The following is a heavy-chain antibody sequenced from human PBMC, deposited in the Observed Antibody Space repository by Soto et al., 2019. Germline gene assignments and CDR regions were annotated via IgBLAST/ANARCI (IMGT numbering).Heavy chain of an antibody. V-gene: IGHV5-51*01. Sequence: GESLKISCKGSGYIFTNYWIGWVRQMPGKGLEWMGIIYPGDSDTRYSPSFQGQVTISTDKSINTAYLQWSSLKASDTAMYYCARRAPYDYLWGNYRHFDYWGQGTLVTVSS. D-gene: IGHD3-16*02. J-gene: IGHJ4*02. CDR2: IYPGDSDT. CDR3: ARRAPYDYLWGNYRHFDY. CDR1: GYIFTNYW.